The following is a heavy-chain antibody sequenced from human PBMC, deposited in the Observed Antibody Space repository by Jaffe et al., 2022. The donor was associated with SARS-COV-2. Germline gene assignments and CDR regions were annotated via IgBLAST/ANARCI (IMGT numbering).Heavy chain of an antibody. J-gene: IGHJ4*02. CDR2: ISGSVGRT. CDR1: GFTFRNYA. V-gene: IGHV3-23*04. CDR3: AGGSSAYEY. Sequence: EVQLVESGGGLVQPGGSLRLSCAASGFTFRNYAMSWVRQAPGKGLEWVSTISGSVGRTDYADSVKGRFTVSRDSSKNTLYLHMNSLRVEDTAVFYCAGGSSAYEYWGQGTLVTVSS. D-gene: IGHD3-22*01.